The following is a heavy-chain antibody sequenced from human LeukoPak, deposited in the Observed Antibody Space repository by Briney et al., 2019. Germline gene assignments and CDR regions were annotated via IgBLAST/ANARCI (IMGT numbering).Heavy chain of an antibody. D-gene: IGHD7-27*01. V-gene: IGHV3-23*01. CDR3: AKTGQFDY. CDR2: ITGSGGNT. CDR1: GFTFSRYA. Sequence: SGGSLRLSCVASGFTFSRYAMSWVRQAPGKGLEWVSTITGSGGNTFYADPVKGRFAVSRDNSKNTLYLQMNSLRAEDTAVYYCAKTGQFDYWGQGTLVTVSS. J-gene: IGHJ4*02.